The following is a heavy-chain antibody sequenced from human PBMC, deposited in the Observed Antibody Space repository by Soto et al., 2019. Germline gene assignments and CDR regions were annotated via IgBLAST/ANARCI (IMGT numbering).Heavy chain of an antibody. J-gene: IGHJ5*02. V-gene: IGHV1-69*06. CDR2: IIPIFGTA. CDR1: GGTFSSYA. Sequence: SVKVSCKASGGTFSSYAISWVRQAPGQGLEWMGGIIPIFGTANYAQKFQGRVTITADKSTDTAYMELSSLRSEDTAVYYCATGGGYGSGSYYYNWFDPWGQGTLVTVSS. D-gene: IGHD3-10*01. CDR3: ATGGGYGSGSYYYNWFDP.